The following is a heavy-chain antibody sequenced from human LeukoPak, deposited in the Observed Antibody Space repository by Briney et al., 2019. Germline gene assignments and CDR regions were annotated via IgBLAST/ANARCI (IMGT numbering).Heavy chain of an antibody. Sequence: GGSLRLSCAASGFTFSNYWMNWVRQAPGKGLEWVANIKQDGSEKYYVDSVKGRFTISRDNAKNSLYLQMNSLRAEDTAVYYCARAPITAMATDYWGQGTLVTVSS. CDR3: ARAPITAMATDY. D-gene: IGHD5-18*01. V-gene: IGHV3-7*02. CDR2: IKQDGSEK. CDR1: GFTFSNYW. J-gene: IGHJ4*02.